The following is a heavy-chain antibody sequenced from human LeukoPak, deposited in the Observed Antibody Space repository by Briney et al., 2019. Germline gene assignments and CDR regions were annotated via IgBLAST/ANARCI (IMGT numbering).Heavy chain of an antibody. Sequence: ASVKVSCKASGYSFTYYPLNWVRQAPGQGLEWMEWISAYNGNTNYAQKLQGRVTMTTDTSTSTAYMELRSLRSDDTAVYYCARDRGSYFAELDYWGQGTLVTVSS. V-gene: IGHV1-18*01. CDR1: GYSFTYYP. CDR2: ISAYNGNT. D-gene: IGHD1-26*01. CDR3: ARDRGSYFAELDY. J-gene: IGHJ4*02.